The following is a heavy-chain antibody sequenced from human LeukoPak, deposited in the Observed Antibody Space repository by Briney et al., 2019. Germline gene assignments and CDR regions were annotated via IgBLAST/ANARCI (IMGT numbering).Heavy chain of an antibody. CDR1: GGSFGGYY. V-gene: IGHV4-34*01. J-gene: IGHJ4*02. D-gene: IGHD6-6*01. CDR2: IDHSGST. Sequence: SETLSLTCAVYGGSFGGYYWSWIRQPPGKGLEWIGEIDHSGSTNYNPSLKSRVTISVDTSKNQFSLKLSSVTAADTAVYYCAGNIAARLDYWGQGTLVTVSS. CDR3: AGNIAARLDY.